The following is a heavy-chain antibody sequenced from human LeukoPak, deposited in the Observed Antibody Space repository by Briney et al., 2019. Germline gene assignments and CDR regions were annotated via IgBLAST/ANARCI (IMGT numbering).Heavy chain of an antibody. Sequence: SGGSLRLSCAASGFTVSSDYMSWVRQAPGKGLEWVSVIYSGGTKYYADSVKGRFTISRDNAKNSLYLQMNSLRAEDTAVYYCARGAHTSIAAAPDGYWGQGTLVTVSS. V-gene: IGHV3-53*01. CDR2: IYSGGTK. CDR1: GFTVSSDY. CDR3: ARGAHTSIAAAPDGY. D-gene: IGHD6-13*01. J-gene: IGHJ4*02.